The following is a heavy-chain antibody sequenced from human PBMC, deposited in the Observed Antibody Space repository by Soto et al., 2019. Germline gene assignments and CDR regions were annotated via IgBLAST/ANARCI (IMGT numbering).Heavy chain of an antibody. Sequence: SETLSLTCTVSGGSITDYSWVWIRQPAGKGLEWIGRIFSSGSTNYNPSLKGRITMSLDTSKNQFSLKLNSATATDTAVYFRARDQGVVVTADNWFDPWGQGILVTV. D-gene: IGHD2-21*02. CDR1: GGSITDYS. CDR2: IFSSGST. CDR3: ARDQGVVVTADNWFDP. V-gene: IGHV4-4*07. J-gene: IGHJ5*02.